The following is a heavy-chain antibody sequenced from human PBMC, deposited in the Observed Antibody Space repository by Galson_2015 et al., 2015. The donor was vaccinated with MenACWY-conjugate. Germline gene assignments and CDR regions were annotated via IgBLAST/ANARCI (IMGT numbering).Heavy chain of an antibody. D-gene: IGHD2/OR15-2a*01. V-gene: IGHV4-61*08. CDR1: GGSASSSGYY. CDR3: AREFSY. J-gene: IGHJ4*02. Sequence: SETLSLTCPVSGGSASSSGYYWTWIRQPPGKGLEWIGLIYDSGTTKNNPSLKGRFTISLDTSKNQVSLKLSSATAADSAVYYCAREFSYWGQGTLVTVSS. CDR2: IYDSGTT.